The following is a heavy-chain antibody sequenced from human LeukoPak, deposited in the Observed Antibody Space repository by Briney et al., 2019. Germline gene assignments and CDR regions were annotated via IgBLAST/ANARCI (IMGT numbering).Heavy chain of an antibody. CDR3: ARAPSKNYYDSSGYLRD. V-gene: IGHV1-2*02. D-gene: IGHD3-22*01. J-gene: IGHJ4*02. Sequence: ASVKVSCKASGYTFTGYFMHWVRQAPGQGLGWMGWINPKSGGTNYVQNFQGRVTMTRDTSISTAYMELSRLRSDDTAVYYCARAPSKNYYDSSGYLRDWGQGTLVTVSS. CDR1: GYTFTGYF. CDR2: INPKSGGT.